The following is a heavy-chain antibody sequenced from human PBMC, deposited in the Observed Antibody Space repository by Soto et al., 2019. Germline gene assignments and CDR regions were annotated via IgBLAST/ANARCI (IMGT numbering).Heavy chain of an antibody. D-gene: IGHD3-16*01. V-gene: IGHV3-9*01. Sequence: SVRLSCAASGFTFDDYAMHWVRQAPGKGLEWVSGISWNSGSIGYADSVKGRFTISRDNAKNSLYLQMNSLRAEDTALYYCAKGGGIYDYAPGSNWFDPWGQGTLVTVSS. CDR3: AKGGGIYDYAPGSNWFDP. J-gene: IGHJ5*02. CDR2: ISWNSGSI. CDR1: GFTFDDYA.